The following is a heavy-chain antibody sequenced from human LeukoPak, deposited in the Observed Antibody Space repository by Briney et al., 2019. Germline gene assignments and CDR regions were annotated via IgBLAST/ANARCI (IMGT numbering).Heavy chain of an antibody. J-gene: IGHJ4*02. CDR3: AREVISTPSYFDY. Sequence: PGGSLRLSCAASRFTLSTYWMSWVRRAPGKGLEWVSFIHRDDKTYYADSVKGRFTMSRDSSKNTLYLQMNSLGADDTAVYYCAREVISTPSYFDYWGQGILVTVSS. CDR1: RFTLSTYW. D-gene: IGHD2-2*01. CDR2: IHRDDKT. V-gene: IGHV3-53*01.